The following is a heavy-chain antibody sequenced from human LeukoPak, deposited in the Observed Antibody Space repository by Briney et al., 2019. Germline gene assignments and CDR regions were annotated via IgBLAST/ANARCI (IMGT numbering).Heavy chain of an antibody. J-gene: IGHJ4*02. CDR2: IKQDGSEQ. CDR1: GFTFSNYW. D-gene: IGHD6-13*01. Sequence: PGGSLRLSCAASGFTFSNYWMSWVRQAPGKGLEWVADIKQDGSEQYYVDSVKGRFTISRDNSKNTLYLQMNSLRAEDTAVYYCATDRVWQQLALENFDYWGQGTLVTVSP. V-gene: IGHV3-7*01. CDR3: ATDRVWQQLALENFDY.